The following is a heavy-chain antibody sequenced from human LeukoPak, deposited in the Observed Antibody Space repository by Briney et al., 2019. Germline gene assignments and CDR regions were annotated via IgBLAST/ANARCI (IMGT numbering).Heavy chain of an antibody. CDR1: GYTFTGYY. J-gene: IGHJ4*02. V-gene: IGHV1-2*02. D-gene: IGHD2-2*01. CDR2: INPNSGGT. Sequence: ASVKVSRKASGYTFTGYYMHWVRQAPGQGLEWMGWINPNSGGTNYAQKFQGRVTMTRDTSISTAYMELSRLRSDDTAVYYCARLSLDCSSTSCYAFDYWGQGTLVTVSS. CDR3: ARLSLDCSSTSCYAFDY.